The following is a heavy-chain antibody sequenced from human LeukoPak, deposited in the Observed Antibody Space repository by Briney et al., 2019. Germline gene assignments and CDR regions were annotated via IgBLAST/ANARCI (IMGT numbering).Heavy chain of an antibody. CDR1: GGTFSSYA. CDR2: IIPISGTA. J-gene: IGHJ4*02. V-gene: IGHV1-69*05. Sequence: GASVKVSCKASGGTFSSYAISWVRQAPGQGLEWMGRIIPISGTANYAQKFQGRVTITTDESTSTAYMELGSLRSEDTAVYYCAAGRITKEVDYWGQGTLVTVSS. D-gene: IGHD3-3*01. CDR3: AAGRITKEVDY.